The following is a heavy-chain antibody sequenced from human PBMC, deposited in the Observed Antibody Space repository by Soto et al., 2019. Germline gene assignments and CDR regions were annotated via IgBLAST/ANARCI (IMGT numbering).Heavy chain of an antibody. J-gene: IGHJ5*02. CDR2: TYYRLMWYN. CDR3: ARDIGRSYWFDP. Sequence: SRTLSVTCAMVGDSGSGDSASSNWVRCSPSRGLEWLGRTYYRLMWYNDYAVSVKSRININPDTSKNQFSLQLNSVTPEDTAVYYCARDIGRSYWFDPSGQGTLVTVSS. D-gene: IGHD1-26*01. CDR1: GDSGSGDSAS. V-gene: IGHV6-1*01.